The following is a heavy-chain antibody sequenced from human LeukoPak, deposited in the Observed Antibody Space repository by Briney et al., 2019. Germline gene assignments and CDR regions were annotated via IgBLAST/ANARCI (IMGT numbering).Heavy chain of an antibody. Sequence: ASVKVSCKASGYNFSNFLITWVRQAPGQGLEWMGWVSTDNGNTKYAQKIQGRVTMTTDTSTSTAYMELKSLRSDDTAVYYCAREPDYYDSSGDPPPFDYWGQGTLVTVSS. CDR2: VSTDNGNT. CDR3: AREPDYYDSSGDPPPFDY. J-gene: IGHJ4*02. V-gene: IGHV1-18*01. D-gene: IGHD3-22*01. CDR1: GYNFSNFL.